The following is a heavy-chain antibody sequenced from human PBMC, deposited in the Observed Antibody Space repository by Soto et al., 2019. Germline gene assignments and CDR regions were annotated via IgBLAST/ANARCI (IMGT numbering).Heavy chain of an antibody. D-gene: IGHD3-22*01. CDR3: AKDRYLDHDSRGYLFDN. Sequence: PGGSLRLSCAASGFTFSNYEMHWVRQAPGKGLEYVSAISNNGDITYYANSVEGRFSISRDNSKNTLYLQMNSLRAEDTAVYYCAKDRYLDHDSRGYLFDNWGQGALVTVSS. V-gene: IGHV3-64*04. J-gene: IGHJ4*02. CDR2: ISNNGDIT. CDR1: GFTFSNYE.